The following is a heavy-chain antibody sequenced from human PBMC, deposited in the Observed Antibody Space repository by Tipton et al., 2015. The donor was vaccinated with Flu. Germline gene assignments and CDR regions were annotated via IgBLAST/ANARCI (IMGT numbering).Heavy chain of an antibody. Sequence: TLSLTCNVSGYSITTGYYWGWIRRPPGKGLEWIGSFYHSGITYYNPSLKSRVTISVDTSKNQFSLKLSSVTAADTAIYYCARRPYMSSSDLDAFDIWGQGTMVTVSS. CDR3: ARRPYMSSSDLDAFDI. V-gene: IGHV4-38-2*02. CDR2: FYHSGIT. D-gene: IGHD6-6*01. J-gene: IGHJ3*02. CDR1: GYSITTGYY.